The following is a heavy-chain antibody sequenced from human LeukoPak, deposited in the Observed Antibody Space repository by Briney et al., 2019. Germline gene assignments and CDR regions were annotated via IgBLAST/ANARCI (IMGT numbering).Heavy chain of an antibody. Sequence: GGSLRLSCAASGFTFSSYWMHWVRQAPGKGLVWVSRINSDGSSTSYADSVKGRFTISRDNAKNTLYLQMNSLRAEDTAVYYCARVDSSGYFYPLGGQGTLVTVSS. J-gene: IGHJ4*02. CDR2: INSDGSST. CDR1: GFTFSSYW. D-gene: IGHD3-22*01. V-gene: IGHV3-74*01. CDR3: ARVDSSGYFYPL.